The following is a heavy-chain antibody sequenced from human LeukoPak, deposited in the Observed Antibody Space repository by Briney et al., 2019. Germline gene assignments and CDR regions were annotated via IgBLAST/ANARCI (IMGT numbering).Heavy chain of an antibody. V-gene: IGHV1-18*01. CDR3: ARGAHSGSFSSWFHP. CDR1: GYTFTSYG. Sequence: VASVKVSCKASGYTFTSYGISWVRQAPGQGLEWMGWISAYNGNTNYAQKLQGRVTITTDESTSTAYMELSSLKSEDTALYYCARGAHSGSFSSWFHPWGQGTLVTVSS. CDR2: ISAYNGNT. J-gene: IGHJ5*02. D-gene: IGHD3-10*01.